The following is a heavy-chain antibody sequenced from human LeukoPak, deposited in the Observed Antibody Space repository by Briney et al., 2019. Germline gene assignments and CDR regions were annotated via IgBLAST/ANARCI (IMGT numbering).Heavy chain of an antibody. CDR2: IRSKAYGGTT. CDR1: GFTFGDYA. Sequence: GGSLRLSCTASGFTFGDYAMSWVRQAPGKGLEWVGFIRSKAYGGTTEYAASVKGRFTISRDDSKSIAYLQMNSLKTEDTAVYYYTRGGPTVTKGNFYYYYYMDVWGKGTTVTVSS. J-gene: IGHJ6*03. D-gene: IGHD4-17*01. CDR3: TRGGPTVTKGNFYYYYYMDV. V-gene: IGHV3-49*04.